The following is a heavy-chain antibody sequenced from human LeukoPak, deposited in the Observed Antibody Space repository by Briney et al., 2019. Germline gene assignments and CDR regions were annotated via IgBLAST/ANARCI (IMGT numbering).Heavy chain of an antibody. Sequence: SETLSLTCTVASRSISSGSDYWSWIRQPAGKGLEWIGRIYTSGSTNYNPSLKSRVTISVDTSKNQFSLKLSSVTAADTAVYYCARGSHGYFGYRPRGWFDPWGQGTLVTVSS. CDR3: ARGSHGYFGYRPRGWFDP. J-gene: IGHJ5*02. V-gene: IGHV4-61*02. CDR2: IYTSGST. D-gene: IGHD3-9*01. CDR1: SRSISSGSDY.